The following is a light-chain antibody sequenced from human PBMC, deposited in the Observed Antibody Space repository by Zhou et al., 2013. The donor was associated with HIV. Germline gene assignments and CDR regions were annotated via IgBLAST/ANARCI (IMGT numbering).Light chain of an antibody. CDR2: AAS. CDR3: QQYDNLWT. V-gene: IGKV1-9*01. Sequence: IQLTQSPSSLFASVGDRVTITCRASQGISSYLAWYQQKPGKAPKLLIYAASTLQSGVPSRFSGSGSEREFNLTIDGLQPEDFATYYCQQYDNLWTFGPGTRV. CDR1: QGISSY. J-gene: IGKJ1*01.